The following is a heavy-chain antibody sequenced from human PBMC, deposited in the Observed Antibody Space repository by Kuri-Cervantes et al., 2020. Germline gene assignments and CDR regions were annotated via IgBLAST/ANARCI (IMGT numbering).Heavy chain of an antibody. CDR3: VRGGMWGDYYFDY. V-gene: IGHV4-31*03. D-gene: IGHD2-21*02. CDR1: GGSISSGGYY. Sequence: SETLSLTCTVSGGSISSGGYYWSWIRQRPGKGLEWIGYIYYSGSSYYNPSLKSRVTISVDMSKNQFSLKLSSVTAADTAVYYCVRGGMWGDYYFDYWGQGTLVTVSS. J-gene: IGHJ4*02. CDR2: IYYSGSS.